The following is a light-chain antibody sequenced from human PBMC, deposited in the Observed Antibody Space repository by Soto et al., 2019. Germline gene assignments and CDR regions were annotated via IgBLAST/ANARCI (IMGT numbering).Light chain of an antibody. CDR3: QVRSDWPPSFT. CDR1: QSVSSY. J-gene: IGKJ3*01. Sequence: EIVLTQSPATLSLSPGEGATLFCRASQSVSSYLAWYQQKPGQAPRLLIYDASNRATGIPARFSGSGSGTDFTLTISSLEPEDFAVYYYQVRSDWPPSFTFGPGTKVDIK. CDR2: DAS. V-gene: IGKV3-11*01.